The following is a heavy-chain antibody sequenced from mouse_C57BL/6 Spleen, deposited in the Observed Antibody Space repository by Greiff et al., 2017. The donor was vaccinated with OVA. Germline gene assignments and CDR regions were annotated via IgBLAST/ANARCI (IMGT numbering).Heavy chain of an antibody. D-gene: IGHD2-1*01. CDR3: ADLLWGAMDY. V-gene: IGHV1-26*01. CDR1: GYTFTDYY. CDR2: INPNNGGT. J-gene: IGHJ4*01. Sequence: VQLQQSGPELVKPGASVKISCKASGYTFTDYYMNWVKQSHGKSLEWIGDINPNNGGTSYNQKFKGKATLTVDKSSSTAYMELRSLTSEDSAVYDCADLLWGAMDYWGQGTSVTVSS.